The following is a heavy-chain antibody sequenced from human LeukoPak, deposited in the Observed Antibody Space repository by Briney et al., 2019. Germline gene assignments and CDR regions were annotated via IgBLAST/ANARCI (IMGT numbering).Heavy chain of an antibody. V-gene: IGHV3-21*01. D-gene: IGHD3-22*01. CDR3: ARESSGYFY. J-gene: IGHJ4*02. CDR1: GFSSSIYS. Sequence: AGSMTLSCAAYGFSSSIYSMSWVRQAPGKGLEWVSSISSGSSFIYYADSVKGRFTISRDNARNSLVLQMNSLRAEDTAVYYCARESSGYFYWGQGTLVTVSS. CDR2: ISSGSSFI.